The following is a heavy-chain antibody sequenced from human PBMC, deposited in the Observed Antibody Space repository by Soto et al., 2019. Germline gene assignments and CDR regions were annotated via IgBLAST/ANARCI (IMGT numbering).Heavy chain of an antibody. V-gene: IGHV3-53*04. D-gene: IGHD3-22*01. CDR2: IYSGGST. CDR1: GFTVSSNY. J-gene: IGHJ4*02. CDR3: ARVSSGYYYLLFDY. Sequence: PGGSLRLSCAASGFTVSSNYMSWVRQAPGKGLEWVSVIYSGGSTYYADSVKGRFTISRHNSKNTLYLQMNSLRAEDTAVYYCARVSSGYYYLLFDYWGQGTLVTVS.